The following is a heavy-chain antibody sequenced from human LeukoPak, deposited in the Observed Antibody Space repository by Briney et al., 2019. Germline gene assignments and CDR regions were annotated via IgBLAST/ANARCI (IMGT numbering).Heavy chain of an antibody. V-gene: IGHV3-23*01. CDR2: IGNSGDRT. Sequence: GGSLRLSCAASGFTFSNYWIHWVRQAPGKGPEWVSGIGNSGDRTFYADSVKGRFTISRDNSKNTLYLQMNSLRVEDTALYYCAKGGVWGQGIAVTVSS. CDR3: AKGGV. CDR1: GFTFSNYW. J-gene: IGHJ6*02.